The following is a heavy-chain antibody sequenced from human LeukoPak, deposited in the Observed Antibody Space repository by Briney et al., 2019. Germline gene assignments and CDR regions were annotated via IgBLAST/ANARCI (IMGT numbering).Heavy chain of an antibody. CDR3: AELSITMIGGV. J-gene: IGHJ6*04. V-gene: IGHV3-21*01. Sequence: PGGSLRLSCAASGFTFTSYSMNWVRQAPGKGLEWVSSISSSSSYISYADSVKGRFTISRDNAKNSLYLQMNSLRAEDTAVYYCAELSITMIGGVWGKGTTVTISS. CDR1: GFTFTSYS. CDR2: ISSSSSYI. D-gene: IGHD3-10*02.